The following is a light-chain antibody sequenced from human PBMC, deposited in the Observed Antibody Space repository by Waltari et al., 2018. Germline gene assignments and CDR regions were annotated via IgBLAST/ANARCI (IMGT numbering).Light chain of an antibody. V-gene: IGLV1-40*01. Sequence: QSVLTQPPSVSGAPGQRGTIYCTGSSSNIEPGYDVNWYQQLPGTAPKLHIYDHNQRPSGGPARFSGSKSCTSASLATTGLQAEDEADYYCQSYDSSLSGYVVIGGGTKLTVL. CDR3: QSYDSSLSGYVV. CDR1: SSNIEPGYD. CDR2: DHN. J-gene: IGLJ2*01.